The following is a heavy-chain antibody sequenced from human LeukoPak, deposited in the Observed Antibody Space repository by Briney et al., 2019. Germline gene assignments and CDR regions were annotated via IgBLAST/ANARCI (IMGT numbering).Heavy chain of an antibody. V-gene: IGHV3-23*01. J-gene: IGHJ4*02. Sequence: GGSLRLSCAASGFTFSSYSMNWVREAPGRGLEWVSVISGNSGATYYADSVKGRFTISRDNAKNTVYLQMNNLRGEDTALYYCSKAGDTNYYRHGDYWGQGTLVTVSS. D-gene: IGHD4-11*01. CDR2: ISGNSGAT. CDR3: SKAGDTNYYRHGDY. CDR1: GFTFSSYS.